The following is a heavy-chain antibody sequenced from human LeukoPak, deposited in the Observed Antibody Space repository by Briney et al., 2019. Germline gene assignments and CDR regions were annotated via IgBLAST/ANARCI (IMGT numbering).Heavy chain of an antibody. J-gene: IGHJ3*02. V-gene: IGHV4-30-4*01. CDR2: IYYSGST. CDR1: GGSISSGDYY. Sequence: SETLSLTCTVSGGSISSGDYYWSWIRQPPGKGLEWIGYIYYSGSTYYNPSLKRRVTISVDTSKNQFSLKLSSVTAADTAVYYCARDGNLVVPAAMADAFDIWGQGTMVTVSS. D-gene: IGHD2-2*01. CDR3: ARDGNLVVPAAMADAFDI.